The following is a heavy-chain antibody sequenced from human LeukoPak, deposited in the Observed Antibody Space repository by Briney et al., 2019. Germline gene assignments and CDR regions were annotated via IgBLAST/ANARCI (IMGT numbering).Heavy chain of an antibody. CDR1: GGSISSYY. CDR2: IYYSGST. CDR3: ARMGSTYDFWSGYSPFDY. Sequence: SETLSLTCTVSGGSISSYYWSWIRQPPGKGLEWIGYIYYSGSTNYNPSLKSRVTISVDTSKNQFSLKLSSVTAADTAVYYCARMGSTYDFWSGYSPFDYWGQGTLVTVSS. D-gene: IGHD3-3*01. J-gene: IGHJ4*02. V-gene: IGHV4-59*01.